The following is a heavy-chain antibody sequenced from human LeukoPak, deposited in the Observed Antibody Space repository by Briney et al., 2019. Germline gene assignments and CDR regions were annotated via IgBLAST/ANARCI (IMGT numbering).Heavy chain of an antibody. CDR3: AREGHYYDSSGQDY. CDR2: IYTSGST. CDR1: GGSISSGSYY. Sequence: SETLSLTCTASGGSISSGSYYWSWIRQPAGKGLEWIGRIYTSGSTNYNPSLKSRVTISVDTSKNQFPLKLSSVTAADTAVYYCAREGHYYDSSGQDYWGQGTLVTVSS. J-gene: IGHJ4*02. D-gene: IGHD3-22*01. V-gene: IGHV4-61*02.